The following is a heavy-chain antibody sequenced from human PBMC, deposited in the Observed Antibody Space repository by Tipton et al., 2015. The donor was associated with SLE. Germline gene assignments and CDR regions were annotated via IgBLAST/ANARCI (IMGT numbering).Heavy chain of an antibody. CDR1: GFTVTNYG. J-gene: IGHJ4*02. V-gene: IGHV3-23*03. Sequence: SLRLSCAASGFTVTNYGMMWVRQAPGKGLEWVSVIYSGGSTYYADSVKGRFTISRDNSKNTLYLQMNSLRAEDTAVYYCAREIVGELNSIPFDSWGQGTLVTVSS. CDR2: IYSGGST. D-gene: IGHD1-26*01. CDR3: AREIVGELNSIPFDS.